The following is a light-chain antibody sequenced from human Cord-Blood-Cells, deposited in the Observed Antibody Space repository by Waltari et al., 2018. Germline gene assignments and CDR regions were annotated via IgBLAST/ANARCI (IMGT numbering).Light chain of an antibody. CDR3: YSAADNNLV. CDR2: KDS. Sequence: SYELTQPSSVSVSPGQTARITCSGDVLAKKYARWFQQKPGKAPGLVIYKDSEGPSGIPERFSGSSSGTTVTLTISGAQVEDEADYYGYSAADNNLVFGGGTKLTVL. CDR1: VLAKKY. V-gene: IGLV3-27*01. J-gene: IGLJ3*02.